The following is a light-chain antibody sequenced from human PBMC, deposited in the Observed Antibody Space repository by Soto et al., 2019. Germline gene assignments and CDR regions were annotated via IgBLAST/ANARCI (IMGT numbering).Light chain of an antibody. Sequence: EIVMTQSPATLSVSPGERATLSCRASQSVSSNLAWYQQKPGQAPRLLIYGASTRATGIPARFSGSGSGTDFTLTISCLQSEDFAVDYCQQYNNWWTFGQGTKVEIK. CDR3: QQYNNWWT. V-gene: IGKV3-15*01. CDR2: GAS. CDR1: QSVSSN. J-gene: IGKJ1*01.